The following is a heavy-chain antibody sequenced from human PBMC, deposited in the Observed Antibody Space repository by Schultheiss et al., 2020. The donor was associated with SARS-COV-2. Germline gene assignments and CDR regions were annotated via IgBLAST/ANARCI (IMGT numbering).Heavy chain of an antibody. D-gene: IGHD4/OR15-4a*01. J-gene: IGHJ6*02. V-gene: IGHV3-21*01. CDR2: ITSSTSYM. CDR1: GFTFNTYP. Sequence: GGSLRLSCAASGFTFNTYPMSWVRQAPGKGLQWVSSITSSTSYMKYADSVKGRFTISRDNANNSLHLQMSSLRADDTAVYYCARDLSMGYYYYGMDVWGQGTTVTVSS. CDR3: ARDLSMGYYYYGMDV.